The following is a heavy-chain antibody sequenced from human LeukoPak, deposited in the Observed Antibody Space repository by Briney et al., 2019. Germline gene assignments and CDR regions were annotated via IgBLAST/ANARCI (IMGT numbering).Heavy chain of an antibody. D-gene: IGHD3-10*01. CDR2: IWYDGSNK. CDR3: ARDLGLYSPPNYYYYYMDV. CDR1: GFTFSNYG. J-gene: IGHJ6*03. Sequence: GGSLRLSCAASGFTFSNYGMHWVRQAPGKGLEWVAVIWYDGSNKYYADSVRGRFTISRDNSTNTLYLQMNSLRAEDTAVYYCARDLGLYSPPNYYYYYMDVWGEGTTVTVSS. V-gene: IGHV3-33*01.